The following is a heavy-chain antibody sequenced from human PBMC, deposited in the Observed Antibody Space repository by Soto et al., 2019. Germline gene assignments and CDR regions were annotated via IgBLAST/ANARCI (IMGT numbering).Heavy chain of an antibody. D-gene: IGHD4-4*01. CDR1: GGSISSGDYY. CDR2: IYYSGST. V-gene: IGHV4-30-4*02. CDR3: ARSAVTTVIDY. J-gene: IGHJ4*02. Sequence: PSETLSLTCTVSGGSISSGDYYWSWIRQPPGKGLEWIGYIYYSGSTYYNPSLKSRVTISVDTSKNQFSLKLSSVTAADTAVYYCARSAVTTVIDYWGQGTLVTVSS.